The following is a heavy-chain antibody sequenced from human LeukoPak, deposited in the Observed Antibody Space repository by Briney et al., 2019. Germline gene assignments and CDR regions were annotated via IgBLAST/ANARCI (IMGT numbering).Heavy chain of an antibody. J-gene: IGHJ4*02. D-gene: IGHD3-3*02. CDR2: IDISGSPS. V-gene: IGHV3-11*04. CDR1: GFPFTRFY. Sequence: NAGGSLRLSCAVSGFPFTRFYMSWIRQAPGKGLEWISHIDISGSPSDYADSVRGRFTISRDNAKNSLYLELNSLRAEDTAVYYCEGKDFSIGIFSYCGQGTL. CDR3: EGKDFSIGIFSY.